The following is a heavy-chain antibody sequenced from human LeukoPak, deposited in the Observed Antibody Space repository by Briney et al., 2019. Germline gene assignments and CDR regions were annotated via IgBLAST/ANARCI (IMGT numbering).Heavy chain of an antibody. Sequence: ASVKVSCKASGYSFTTFYMHWVRQAPGQGLEWIGIINPSGGTTSQAQKFQGRVTMTRDTSTSTVYMELSSLGSEDTAVYYCASLATIGSDSFDIWGQGTMVTVSS. CDR1: GYSFTTFY. V-gene: IGHV1-46*01. J-gene: IGHJ3*02. CDR3: ASLATIGSDSFDI. CDR2: INPSGGTT. D-gene: IGHD2-2*03.